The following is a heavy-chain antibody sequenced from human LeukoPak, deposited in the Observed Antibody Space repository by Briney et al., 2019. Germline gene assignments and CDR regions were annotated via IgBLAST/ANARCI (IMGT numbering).Heavy chain of an antibody. D-gene: IGHD2-15*01. Sequence: PGGSLRLSCAASGFTFSSYWMSWVRQAPGKGLEWVANIKQDGSEKYYVDSVKGRFTISRDNAKNSLFLQMNSLRAEDTAVYYCAREGWLGYYYYYYMDVWGKGTTVTVSS. J-gene: IGHJ6*03. CDR1: GFTFSSYW. CDR2: IKQDGSEK. CDR3: AREGWLGYYYYYYMDV. V-gene: IGHV3-7*01.